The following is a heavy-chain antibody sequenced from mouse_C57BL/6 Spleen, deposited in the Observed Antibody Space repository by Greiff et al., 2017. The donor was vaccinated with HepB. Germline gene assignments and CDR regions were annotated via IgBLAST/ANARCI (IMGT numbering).Heavy chain of an antibody. D-gene: IGHD2-1*01. CDR2: IYPRSGNT. V-gene: IGHV1-81*01. CDR3: ARLNGNPHWYFDV. Sequence: VQLQESGAELARPGASVKLSCKASGYTFTSYGISWVKQRTGQGLEWIGEIYPRSGNTYYNEKFKGKATLTADKSSSTAYMELRSLTSEDSAVYFCARLNGNPHWYFDVWGTGTTVTVSS. J-gene: IGHJ1*03. CDR1: GYTFTSYG.